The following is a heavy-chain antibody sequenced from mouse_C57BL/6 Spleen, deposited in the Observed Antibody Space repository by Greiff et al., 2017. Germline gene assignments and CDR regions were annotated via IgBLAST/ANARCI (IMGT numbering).Heavy chain of an antibody. CDR2: IWSGGST. Sequence: VKLQESGPGLVQPSQSLSITCTVSGFSLTSYGVHWVRQPPGKGLEWLGVIWSGGSTDYNAAFISRLSISKDNSKSQVFFKMNSLQADDTAIYYCARSYGSSSYYYAVDYWGQGTSVTVSS. CDR1: GFSLTSYG. D-gene: IGHD1-1*01. V-gene: IGHV2-2*01. CDR3: ARSYGSSSYYYAVDY. J-gene: IGHJ4*01.